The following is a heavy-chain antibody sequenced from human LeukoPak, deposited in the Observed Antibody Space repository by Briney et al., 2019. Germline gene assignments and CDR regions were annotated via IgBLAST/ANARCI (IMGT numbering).Heavy chain of an antibody. J-gene: IGHJ4*02. D-gene: IGHD2-21*01. CDR3: ARGALIPDF. CDR2: ISKSDGST. CDR1: GFTFSSYA. V-gene: IGHV3-23*01. Sequence: GGSLRLSCAASGFTFSSYAMTWVRQAPGKGLAWVSSISKSDGSTYYADSVKGRFTISRDNSKNTVYLHMDSLRVEDTAIYYRARGALIPDFRGQGTLVTVSS.